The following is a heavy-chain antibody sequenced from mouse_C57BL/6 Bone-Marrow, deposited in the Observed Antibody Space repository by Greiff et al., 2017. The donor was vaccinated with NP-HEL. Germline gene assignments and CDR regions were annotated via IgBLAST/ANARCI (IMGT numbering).Heavy chain of an antibody. Sequence: DVKLVESGGDLVKPGGSLKLSCAASGFTFSSYGMSWVRQTPDKRLEWVATISSGGSYTYYPDSVKGRFTISRDNAKNTLYLQMSSLKSEDTAMYYCARDYERVYYAMDYWGQGTSVTVSS. D-gene: IGHD2-4*01. CDR3: ARDYERVYYAMDY. V-gene: IGHV5-6*02. J-gene: IGHJ4*01. CDR2: ISSGGSYT. CDR1: GFTFSSYG.